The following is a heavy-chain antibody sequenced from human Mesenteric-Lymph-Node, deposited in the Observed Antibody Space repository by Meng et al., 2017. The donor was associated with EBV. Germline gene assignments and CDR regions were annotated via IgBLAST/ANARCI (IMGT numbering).Heavy chain of an antibody. V-gene: IGHV4-34*01. CDR2: INHSGFS. J-gene: IGHJ4*02. CDR3: ARIRSIWGTYQNYYFDS. D-gene: IGHD3-16*02. CDR1: GGSFSGFY. Sequence: GPLQQWGAGLLKPSGPLSLNCAVYGGSFSGFYWTWIRQSPGRDLEWIGEINHSGFSKYNPSLKSRLTISLDTSKNQVSLTLGSVTAADTAVYYCARIRSIWGTYQNYYFDSWGQGTLVTVSS.